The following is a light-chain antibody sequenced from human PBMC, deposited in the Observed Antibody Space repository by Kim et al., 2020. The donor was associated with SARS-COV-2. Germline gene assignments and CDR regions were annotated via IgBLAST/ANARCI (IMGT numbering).Light chain of an antibody. CDR2: GAS. CDR1: QSVSSNY. Sequence: VLTQSTGTLSLSPGERATLSCRASQSVSSNYVAWYQQQPGQAPRLLIYGASNRATGIPDRFSGSGSGTDFTLTIRRLEPEDFAVYYCQQYSTSPHTFGQGTKVDIK. J-gene: IGKJ1*01. V-gene: IGKV3-20*01. CDR3: QQYSTSPHT.